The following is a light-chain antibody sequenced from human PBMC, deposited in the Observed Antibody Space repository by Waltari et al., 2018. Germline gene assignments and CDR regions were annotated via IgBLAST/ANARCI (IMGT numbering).Light chain of an antibody. V-gene: IGLV2-23*02. CDR2: EVI. CDR3: CSYAGGSVI. J-gene: IGLJ2*01. CDR1: SGDVGSYKL. Sequence: QSGLTQPASVSGSPGPSIPIPCPGTSGDVGSYKLVSWDQRHPGKAPKLIISEVIDRPSGVSNRFSGSKSGNTASLTISGLQAEDEADYYCCSYAGGSVIFGGGTKLTVL.